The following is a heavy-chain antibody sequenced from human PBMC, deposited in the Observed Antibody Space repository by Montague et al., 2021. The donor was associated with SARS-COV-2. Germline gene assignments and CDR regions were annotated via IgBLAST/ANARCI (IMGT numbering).Heavy chain of an antibody. V-gene: IGHV4-61*02. D-gene: IGHD3-9*01. J-gene: IGHJ4*02. Sequence: TLSLTCTVSGGSISSGSYYWNWIRQPAGKGLGWIGRIYTSGSTNYNPSLKGRVTISVDTSKNQFSLKLSSVTAADTAVYYCARESLHLTGYYNDYFDYWGQGTLVTVSS. CDR1: GGSISSGSYY. CDR3: ARESLHLTGYYNDYFDY. CDR2: IYTSGST.